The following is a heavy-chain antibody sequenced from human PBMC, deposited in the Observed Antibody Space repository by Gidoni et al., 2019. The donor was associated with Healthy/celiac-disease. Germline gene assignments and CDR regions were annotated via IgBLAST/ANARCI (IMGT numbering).Heavy chain of an antibody. CDR1: GFTFSSDS. Sequence: EVQLVESGGGLVKPGGSLRLSCAASGFTFSSDSMNWVRQAPGKGLEWVSSISSSSSYIYYADSVKGRCTISRDNAKNSLYLQMTSLGAEDTAVAYCARDKYDSSGYWMYSGDYWGQGTLVTVSS. J-gene: IGHJ4*02. CDR3: ARDKYDSSGYWMYSGDY. CDR2: ISSSSSYI. D-gene: IGHD3-22*01. V-gene: IGHV3-21*01.